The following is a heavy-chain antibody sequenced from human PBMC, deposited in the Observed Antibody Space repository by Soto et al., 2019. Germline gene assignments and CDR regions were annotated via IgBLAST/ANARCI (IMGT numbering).Heavy chain of an antibody. J-gene: IGHJ3*02. CDR1: GFTFDDYA. CDR2: ISWNSGSI. V-gene: IGHV3-9*01. CDR3: AKDIRPYSGYDHHYDAFDI. D-gene: IGHD5-12*01. Sequence: GGSLRLSCAASGFTFDDYAMHWVRQAPGKGLEWVSGISWNSGSIGYADSVKGRFTISRDNAKNSLYLQMNSLRAEDTALYYCAKDIRPYSGYDHHYDAFDIWGQGTMVTVSS.